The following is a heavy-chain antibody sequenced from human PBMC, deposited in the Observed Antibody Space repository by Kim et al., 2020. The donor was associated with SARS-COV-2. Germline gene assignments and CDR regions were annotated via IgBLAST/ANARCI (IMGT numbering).Heavy chain of an antibody. CDR3: AKEIGEYCSSTSCPLRYDILWPRAFDI. D-gene: IGHD2-2*01. Sequence: GGSLRLSCAASGFTFGDYAMHWVRQAPGKGLEWVSGISWNSGSIGYADSVKGRFTISRDNAKNSLYLQMNSLRAEDTALYYCAKEIGEYCSSTSCPLRYDILWPRAFDIWGQGTMVTVSS. V-gene: IGHV3-9*01. CDR1: GFTFGDYA. J-gene: IGHJ3*02. CDR2: ISWNSGSI.